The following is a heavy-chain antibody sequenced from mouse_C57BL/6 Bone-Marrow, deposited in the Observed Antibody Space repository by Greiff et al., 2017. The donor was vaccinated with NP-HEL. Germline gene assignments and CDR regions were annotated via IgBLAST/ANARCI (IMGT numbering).Heavy chain of an antibody. CDR3: RVYDYGFPYYFDY. J-gene: IGHJ2*01. V-gene: IGHV1-18*01. Sequence: EVQLQQSGPELVKPGASVKIPCKASGYTFTDYNMDWVKQSHGKSLEWIGDINPNNGGTIYNQKFKGKATLTVDKSSSTAYMELRSLTSEDTAVYYCRVYDYGFPYYFDYWGQGTTLTVSS. D-gene: IGHD2-4*01. CDR2: INPNNGGT. CDR1: GYTFTDYN.